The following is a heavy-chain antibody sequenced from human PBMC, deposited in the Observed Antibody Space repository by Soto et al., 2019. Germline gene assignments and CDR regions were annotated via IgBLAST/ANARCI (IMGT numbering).Heavy chain of an antibody. V-gene: IGHV3-74*01. D-gene: IGHD2-2*01. J-gene: IGHJ6*02. Sequence: GCSLRLSCAASGFTFSNTWMHWVRQAPGKGLVWVSHINSDGTTTTYADSVKGRFTISRDNAKNTVHLKMNSLRAEDTAVYYCATDGSYAQHVWGQGTTVTGSS. CDR1: GFTFSNTW. CDR2: INSDGTTT. CDR3: ATDGSYAQHV.